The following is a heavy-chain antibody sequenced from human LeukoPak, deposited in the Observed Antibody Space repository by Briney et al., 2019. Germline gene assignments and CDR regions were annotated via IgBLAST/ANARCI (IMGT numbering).Heavy chain of an antibody. J-gene: IGHJ3*02. D-gene: IGHD6-13*01. V-gene: IGHV4-34*01. Sequence: SETLSLTCAVHGGSFSGYYWSWIRQPPGKGLEWIGEINHSGSTNYNTSLKSRVTISVDTSKNQFSLKLSSVTAADTAVYYCAAVIAAAGTPPPIWGQGTMVTVSS. CDR3: AAVIAAAGTPPPI. CDR2: INHSGST. CDR1: GGSFSGYY.